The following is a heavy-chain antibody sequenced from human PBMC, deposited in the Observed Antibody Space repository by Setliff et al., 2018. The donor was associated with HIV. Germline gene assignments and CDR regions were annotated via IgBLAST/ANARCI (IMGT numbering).Heavy chain of an antibody. CDR2: IHYDGSTT. CDR3: TRVRPGRWAFDW. D-gene: IGHD3-10*01. J-gene: IGHJ4*02. CDR1: GFTFANYW. Sequence: GGSLRLSCAASGFTFANYWMHWVRQAPGKGLVWVSRIHYDGSTTNYADFVKVRFTISRDNAKNTLYLQMDSLRAEDTAVYYCTRVRPGRWAFDWWGQGTLVTVSS. V-gene: IGHV3-74*01.